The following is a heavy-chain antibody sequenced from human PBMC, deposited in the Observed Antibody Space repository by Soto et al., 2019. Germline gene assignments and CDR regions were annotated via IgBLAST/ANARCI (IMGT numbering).Heavy chain of an antibody. CDR1: GFTFSSYS. V-gene: IGHV3-21*01. D-gene: IGHD1-26*01. CDR3: ARMGRGSYYWYYGMDV. Sequence: EVQLVESGGGLVKPGGSLRLSCAASGFTFSSYSMNWVRQAPGKGLEWVSSISSSSSYIYYADSVKGRFTISRHNAKNSLYLQMNSLRAEDTAVYYCARMGRGSYYWYYGMDVWGQGTTVTVSS. J-gene: IGHJ6*02. CDR2: ISSSSSYI.